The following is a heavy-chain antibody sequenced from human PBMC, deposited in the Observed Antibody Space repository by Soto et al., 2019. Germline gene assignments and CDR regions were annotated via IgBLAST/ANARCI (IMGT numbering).Heavy chain of an antibody. V-gene: IGHV3-23*01. Sequence: GGSLRLSCTASGFAFAGYAMTWVRQAPGKGLEWVSAISDSGGTTYYPDSVKGRFTISRDNSKNTLYLQMSSLRAEDTAIYYCAKDRPSDYSGAAQKGDWLASRGQGTFVIGSS. CDR3: AKDRPSDYSGAAQKGDWLAS. CDR1: GFAFAGYA. D-gene: IGHD4-17*01. J-gene: IGHJ5*01. CDR2: ISDSGGTT.